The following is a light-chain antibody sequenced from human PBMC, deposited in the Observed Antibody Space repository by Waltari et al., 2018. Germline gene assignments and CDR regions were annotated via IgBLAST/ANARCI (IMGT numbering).Light chain of an antibody. CDR2: DAS. Sequence: DLQMTQPPSSLSASLGDRVTVTRRASQGINNYLSWFQQKSGNAPKSLIYDASTLYSGVSSNFSGSGSGTDFTLTISSLQPEGIGTYYCQQYNIYPPTFVGGTKVEIK. V-gene: IGKV1-16*02. J-gene: IGKJ4*01. CDR1: QGINNY. CDR3: QQYNIYPPT.